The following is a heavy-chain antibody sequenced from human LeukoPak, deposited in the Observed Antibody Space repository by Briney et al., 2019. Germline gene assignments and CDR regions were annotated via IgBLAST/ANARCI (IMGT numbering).Heavy chain of an antibody. CDR2: IYYSGST. D-gene: IGHD6-13*01. CDR3: ARSPDSSNFFTGSYDY. J-gene: IGHJ4*02. V-gene: IGHV4-31*03. CDR1: GGSISSGGYY. Sequence: SQTLSLTCTVSGGSISSGGYYWSWIRQHPGKGLEWIGYIYYSGSTYYNPSLKSRVTISVDTSKNQFSLKLSSVTAADTAVYYCARSPDSSNFFTGSYDYWGQGTLVTVSS.